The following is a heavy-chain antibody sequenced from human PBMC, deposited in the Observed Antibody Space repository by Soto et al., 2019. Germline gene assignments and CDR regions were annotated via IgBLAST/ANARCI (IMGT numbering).Heavy chain of an antibody. CDR3: ASPRSGAHCRGGSCYSNVYYFDY. Sequence: PSETLSLTCTVSDGSINSYYWSWIRQPPGKGLEWIGYIHYRGSNNYNPSLKSRVTISLDTSKNEFSLKLSSVTAADTAVYYCASPRSGAHCRGGSCYSNVYYFDYWGQGTLVTVSS. D-gene: IGHD2-15*01. J-gene: IGHJ4*02. V-gene: IGHV4-59*01. CDR2: IHYRGSN. CDR1: DGSINSYY.